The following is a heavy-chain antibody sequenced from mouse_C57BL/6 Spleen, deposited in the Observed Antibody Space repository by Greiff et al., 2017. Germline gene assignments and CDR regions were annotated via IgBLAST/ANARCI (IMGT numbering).Heavy chain of an antibody. CDR3: APNYYGSSYGGFAY. Sequence: QVQLKQPGAELVKPGASVKLSCKASGYTFTSYWMHWVKQRPGQGLEWIGMIHPNSGSTNYNEKFKSKATLTVDKSSSTAYMQLSSLTSEDSAVYYCAPNYYGSSYGGFAYWGQGTPVTVSA. J-gene: IGHJ3*01. V-gene: IGHV1-64*01. D-gene: IGHD1-1*01. CDR2: IHPNSGST. CDR1: GYTFTSYW.